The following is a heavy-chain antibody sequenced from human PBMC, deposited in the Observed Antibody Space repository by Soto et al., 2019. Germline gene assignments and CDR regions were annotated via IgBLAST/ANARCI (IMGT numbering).Heavy chain of an antibody. D-gene: IGHD3-3*01. J-gene: IGHJ5*02. Sequence: ASVKVSCKASGYTFTRDQIHWVRQAPGQGLEWMGMIDPSDGKTNYAQKFQGRATMTRDTSTSTVYMALSSLRSEDTAIYFCARVMRSLLSITALDTWGQGTLVTVSS. CDR1: GYTFTRDQ. CDR3: ARVMRSLLSITALDT. V-gene: IGHV1-46*01. CDR2: IDPSDGKT.